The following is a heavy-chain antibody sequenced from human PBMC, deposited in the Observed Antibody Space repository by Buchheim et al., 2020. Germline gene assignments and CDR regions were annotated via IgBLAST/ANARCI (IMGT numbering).Heavy chain of an antibody. V-gene: IGHV3-30-3*01. D-gene: IGHD5-18*01. CDR2: ISYDGSNK. J-gene: IGHJ4*02. CDR3: ARDILRGYSYVAGG. CDR1: GFTFSSYA. Sequence: QVQLVESGGGVVQPGRSLRLSCAASGFTFSSYAMHWVRQAPGKGLEWVAVISYDGSNKYYADSVKGRFTISRDNSKNTLYLQMNSLRAEDTAVYYCARDILRGYSYVAGGWGQGTL.